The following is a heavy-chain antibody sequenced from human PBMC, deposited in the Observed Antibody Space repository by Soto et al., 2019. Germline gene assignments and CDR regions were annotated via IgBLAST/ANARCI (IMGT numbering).Heavy chain of an antibody. CDR1: GFTFNSYG. J-gene: IGHJ3*02. CDR2: ISYDGSNK. D-gene: IGHD1-26*01. Sequence: GGSLRLSCAASGFTFNSYGMHWVRQAPGKGLEWVAVISYDGSNKYYADSVKGRFTISRDNSKNTLYLQMNSLRAEDTAVYYCAKEYGGGSYLYAFDIWGQGTMVTVSS. V-gene: IGHV3-30*18. CDR3: AKEYGGGSYLYAFDI.